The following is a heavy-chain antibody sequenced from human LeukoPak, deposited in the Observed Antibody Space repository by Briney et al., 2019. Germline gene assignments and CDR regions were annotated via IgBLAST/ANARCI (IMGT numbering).Heavy chain of an antibody. CDR1: GFTFRIYG. J-gene: IGHJ4*02. Sequence: GGSVSLPCAACGFTFRIYGVQGARQAPGRGVVGMAVIWYDGSNKYYADSVKGRFTISRDNSKNTLYLQMNSLRAEDTAVYYCARSPPRALHPTRWGQGTLVTVSS. V-gene: IGHV3-33*01. CDR3: ARSPPRALHPTR. CDR2: IWYDGSNK.